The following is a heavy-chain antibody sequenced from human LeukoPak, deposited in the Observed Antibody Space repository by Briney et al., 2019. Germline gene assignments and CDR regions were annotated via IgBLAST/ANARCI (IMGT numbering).Heavy chain of an antibody. CDR2: IYYSGST. V-gene: IGHV4-59*01. CDR3: ARDLDYRAHLKGWGAFDI. CDR1: GASISSSY. J-gene: IGHJ3*02. D-gene: IGHD3/OR15-3a*01. Sequence: SETLSLTCTVSGASISSSYWSWIRQSPRKGLEWIAYIYYSGSTNYNPSFKSRVTISVDTSKSQFSLNLTSVTAADTAVYYCARDLDYRAHLKGWGAFDIWGQGTMVTVSS.